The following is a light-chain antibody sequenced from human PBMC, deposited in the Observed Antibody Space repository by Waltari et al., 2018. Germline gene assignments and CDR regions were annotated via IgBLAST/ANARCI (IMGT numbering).Light chain of an antibody. Sequence: QSALTQPASVSGSPGQSITISCTGASSDVGGYKYVSWYQHHPGKAPKLMIYEVSHRPAGFSTRFSGSKSGNTASLTISGLQAEDEADYYCGSFTSSSTLVFGTGTKVTVL. CDR2: EVS. CDR3: GSFTSSSTLV. CDR1: SSDVGGYKY. V-gene: IGLV2-14*01. J-gene: IGLJ1*01.